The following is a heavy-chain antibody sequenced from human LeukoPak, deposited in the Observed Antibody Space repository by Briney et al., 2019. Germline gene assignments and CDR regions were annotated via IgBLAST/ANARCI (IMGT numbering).Heavy chain of an antibody. CDR3: ARDLGPYVGSYYSHYNMDV. CDR1: GYSFSSHG. Sequence: ASVKVSCKASGYSFSSHGISWVRQAPGQGLEWMGLISAYNGNTNYAQKIQGRVTMTTDASTSTAYMELRSLTSDDTAVYYCARDLGPYVGSYYSHYNMDVWGKGTTVTVSS. CDR2: ISAYNGNT. D-gene: IGHD1-26*01. J-gene: IGHJ6*03. V-gene: IGHV1-18*01.